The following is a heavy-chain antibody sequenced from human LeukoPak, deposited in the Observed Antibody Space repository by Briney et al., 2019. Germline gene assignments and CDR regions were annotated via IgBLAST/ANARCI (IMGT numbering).Heavy chain of an antibody. D-gene: IGHD6-6*01. CDR2: IRYDGSNK. J-gene: IGHJ4*02. CDR3: AKAHRRIAAHFDY. Sequence: GGSLRLSCAASGFTFSSYSMNWVRQAPGKGLEWVAFIRYDGSNKYYADSVKGRFTISRDNSKNTLYLQMNSLRAEDTAVYYCAKAHRRIAAHFDYWGQGTLVTVSS. V-gene: IGHV3-30*02. CDR1: GFTFSSYS.